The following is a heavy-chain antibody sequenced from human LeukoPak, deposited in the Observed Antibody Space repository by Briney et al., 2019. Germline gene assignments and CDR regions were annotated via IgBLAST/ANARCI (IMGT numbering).Heavy chain of an antibody. V-gene: IGHV3-30*03. CDR3: AIGGSGWSNWFDP. CDR1: GFTLRHPG. J-gene: IGHJ5*02. CDR2: IAYDESSK. D-gene: IGHD6-19*01. Sequence: GGSQRLSCAASGFTLRHPGMLWARHSTGKGLGWVAVIAYDESSKFNADSVKGRFTITRDNSQNTLYLQMNSLRANDTAVYYCAIGGSGWSNWFDPWGQGTLVTVSS.